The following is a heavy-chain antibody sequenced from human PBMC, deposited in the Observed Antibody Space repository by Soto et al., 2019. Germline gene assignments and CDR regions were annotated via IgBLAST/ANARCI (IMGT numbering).Heavy chain of an antibody. J-gene: IGHJ4*02. D-gene: IGHD2-21*01. CDR2: IYLDEDK. CDR3: AHIVPFDYRGYNSEF. CDR1: GFSLSTHTVG. V-gene: IGHV2-5*02. Sequence: QITLKESGPPLVKPTQTLTLTCTFSGFSLSTHTVGVAWILQPPGKSLEWLALIYLDEDKRYSPSLKSRLTNPQDTSQNQVVLTMTNMDPLDPATYYCAHIVPFDYRGYNSEFWGQGILVTVSS.